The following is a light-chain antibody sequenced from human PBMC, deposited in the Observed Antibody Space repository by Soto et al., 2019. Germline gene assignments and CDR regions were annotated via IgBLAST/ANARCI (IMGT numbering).Light chain of an antibody. Sequence: EIVLTQSPATLSLSPGEGATLSCRASQSVGRYLAWYQQKPGQAPSLLIYDASKRATGIAARFSGSGSGTDFTLTISSLEPADFAVYYCQQRSDWPSTFGGGTKVQIK. J-gene: IGKJ4*01. CDR1: QSVGRY. CDR2: DAS. V-gene: IGKV3-11*01. CDR3: QQRSDWPST.